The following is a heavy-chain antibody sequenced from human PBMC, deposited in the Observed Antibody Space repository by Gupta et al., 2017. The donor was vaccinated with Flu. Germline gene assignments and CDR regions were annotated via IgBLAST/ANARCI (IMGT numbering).Heavy chain of an antibody. CDR3: AIGHWAK. V-gene: IGHV3-48*03. CDR1: SSYD. J-gene: IGHJ4*02. D-gene: IGHD3-16*01. CDR2: ISSSGIT. Sequence: SSYDMSWVRQAPGRWLEWVSFISSSGITYYGDPVRGRFTISRDNAKNSLYLQMGGLRDEDTAVYYCAIGHWAKWGQGTLVTVSS.